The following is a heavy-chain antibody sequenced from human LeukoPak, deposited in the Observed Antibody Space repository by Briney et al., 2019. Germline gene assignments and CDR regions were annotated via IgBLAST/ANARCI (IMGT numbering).Heavy chain of an antibody. D-gene: IGHD3-10*01. Sequence: GGSLRLSCAASGFTFSTYWMNWVRQAPGKGLEWVASIKLDGGENYYVDSVKGRFTISRDNAKNSLSLQMNSLRAEDTAVYYCARGRSGSGNYYRAAFDIWGQGTMVTVSS. CDR1: GFTFSTYW. J-gene: IGHJ3*02. CDR3: ARGRSGSGNYYRAAFDI. CDR2: IKLDGGEN. V-gene: IGHV3-7*01.